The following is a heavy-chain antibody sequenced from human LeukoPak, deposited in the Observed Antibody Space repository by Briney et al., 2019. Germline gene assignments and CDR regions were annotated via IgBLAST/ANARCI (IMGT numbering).Heavy chain of an antibody. CDR3: AISGSYSLDF. J-gene: IGHJ4*02. Sequence: ASVKVSCKAPGYAFTGYFIHWVRQAPGQGLEWMGWINPNGGGTNYAQKFQGRVTMTTYTSINTAYMDLTRLTSDDTAVYYCAISGSYSLDFWGQGTLVTVSS. CDR1: GYAFTGYF. V-gene: IGHV1-2*02. D-gene: IGHD1-26*01. CDR2: INPNGGGT.